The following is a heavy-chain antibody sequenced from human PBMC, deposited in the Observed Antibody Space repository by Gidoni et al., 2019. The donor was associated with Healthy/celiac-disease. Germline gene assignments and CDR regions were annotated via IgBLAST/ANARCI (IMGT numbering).Heavy chain of an antibody. CDR2: ISWNSGSI. CDR1: GFTFDDYS. Sequence: EVQLVESGGGLVQPGRSLRLSFAASGFTFDDYSMHWVRQAPGKGLEWVSGISWNSGSIGYADSVKGRFTISRDNAKNSLYLQMNSLRAEDTALYYCAKDILRFRLGELSSSYFDYWGQGTLVTVSS. CDR3: AKDILRFRLGELSSSYFDY. V-gene: IGHV3-9*01. J-gene: IGHJ4*02. D-gene: IGHD3-16*02.